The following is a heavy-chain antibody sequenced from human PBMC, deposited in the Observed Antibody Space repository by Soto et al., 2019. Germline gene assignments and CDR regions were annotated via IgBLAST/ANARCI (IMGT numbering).Heavy chain of an antibody. CDR1: GGSIRSSSYY. D-gene: IGHD5-12*01. V-gene: IGHV4-39*01. J-gene: IGHJ4*02. CDR2: IYYSGST. CDR3: ARHYSHSGYDFFDY. Sequence: SETLSLTCTVSGGSIRSSSYYWGWIRQPPGKGLEWIGSIYYSGSTYYNPSLKGRVTISVDTSKNQFSLKLSSVTAADTAVYYCARHYSHSGYDFFDYWGQGTLVTVSS.